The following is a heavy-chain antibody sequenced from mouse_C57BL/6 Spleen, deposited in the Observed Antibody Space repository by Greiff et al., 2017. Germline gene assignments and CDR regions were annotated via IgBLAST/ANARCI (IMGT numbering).Heavy chain of an antibody. CDR2: INPSTGGT. J-gene: IGHJ4*01. D-gene: IGHD1-1*01. CDR3: AREGGVVATDYAMDY. Sequence: EVKLMESGPELVKPGASVKISCKASGYSFTGYYMNWVKQSPEKSLEWIGEINPSTGGTTYNQKFKAKATLTVDKSSRTAYMQLKSLTSDESAVYYCAREGGVVATDYAMDYWGQGTSVTVSS. V-gene: IGHV1-42*01. CDR1: GYSFTGYY.